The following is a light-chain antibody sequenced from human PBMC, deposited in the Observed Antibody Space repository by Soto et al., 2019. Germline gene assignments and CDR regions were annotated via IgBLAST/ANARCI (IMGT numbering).Light chain of an antibody. CDR1: RSVGTH. J-gene: IGKJ5*01. CDR3: QQYGSSPIT. CDR2: GAS. V-gene: IGKV3-20*01. Sequence: ELVLTQSPGTLSLSPGERATLSCRAGRSVGTHLAWYQHKGGLAPRLLIYGASSRATGIPDRFSGSGSGTDFTLTISRLEPEDFAVYYCQQYGSSPITFGQGTRLEIK.